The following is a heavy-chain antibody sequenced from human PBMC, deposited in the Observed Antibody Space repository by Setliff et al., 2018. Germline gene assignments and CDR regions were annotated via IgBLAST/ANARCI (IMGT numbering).Heavy chain of an antibody. CDR2: LGGDGGIT. J-gene: IGHJ4*02. Sequence: GGSLRLSCAASGFTFSTSAMHWVRQAPGKGLEWVSTLGGDGGITFYADSVKGRFDISRDSSKNTVYLQMNSLTAEDTAMYYCATLSKDLNYWGQGTLVTVSS. V-gene: IGHV3-23*01. CDR3: ATLSKDLNY. CDR1: GFTFSTSA. D-gene: IGHD3-3*01.